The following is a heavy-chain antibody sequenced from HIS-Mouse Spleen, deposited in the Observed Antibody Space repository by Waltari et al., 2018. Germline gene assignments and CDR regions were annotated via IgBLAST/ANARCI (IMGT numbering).Heavy chain of an antibody. V-gene: IGHV3-33*06. CDR1: GVTSSIYG. CDR2: IWYDGSNK. CDR3: AKDLARKDSGYDAFDI. D-gene: IGHD5-12*01. J-gene: IGHJ3*02. Sequence: QVQLVESGGGVVQPGRSLRLSCAASGVTSSIYGMPWVRQAPGKGLEWVAVIWYDGSNKYYADSVKGRFTISRDNSKNTLYLQMNSLRAEDTAVYYCAKDLARKDSGYDAFDIWGQGTMVTVSS.